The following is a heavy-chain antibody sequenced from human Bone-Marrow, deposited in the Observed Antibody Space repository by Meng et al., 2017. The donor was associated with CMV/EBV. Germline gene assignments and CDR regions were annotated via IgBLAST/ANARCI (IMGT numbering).Heavy chain of an antibody. CDR3: SSRPSKNQLLERRWFDP. Sequence: SVKVSCKASGDTFSKYVTSWVRQAPGQGLEWMGGIISMRATTNYAQRFQGRVTITADKSTGTVYVEVTSLSSEDTAVYYCSSRPSKNQLLERRWFDPWGQGTLVTVSS. CDR1: GDTFSKYV. J-gene: IGHJ5*02. CDR2: IISMRATT. V-gene: IGHV1-69*10. D-gene: IGHD2-2*01.